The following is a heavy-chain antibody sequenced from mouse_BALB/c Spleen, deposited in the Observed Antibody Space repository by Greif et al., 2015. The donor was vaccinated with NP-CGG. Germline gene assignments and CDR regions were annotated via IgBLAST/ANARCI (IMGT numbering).Heavy chain of an antibody. V-gene: IGHV14-4*02. Sequence: VQLQQSGAELVRSGASVKLSCTASGFNIKDYYVHWVKQRPEQGLEWIGWIDPENGDTEYAPKFQGKATMTADTSSNTVYLQLSSLTSEDTAVYYFNAAGHYYGSRAMDYWGQGTSVTVSS. CDR3: NAAGHYYGSRAMDY. CDR1: GFNIKDYY. J-gene: IGHJ4*01. CDR2: IDPENGDT. D-gene: IGHD1-2*01.